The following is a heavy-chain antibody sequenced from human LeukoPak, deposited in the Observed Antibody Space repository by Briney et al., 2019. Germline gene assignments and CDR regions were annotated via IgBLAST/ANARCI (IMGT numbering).Heavy chain of an antibody. CDR3: ARYLSGVAGYTYGRGIDF. Sequence: GGSLRLSCAASGFTFSRYSMNWVRQAPGRGLEWVSYISSSSSTIYYADSVRGRFTISRDNAKKSLYLHMNSLRAADTAVYYCARYLSGVAGYTYGRGIDFWGQGTLVTVSS. D-gene: IGHD5-18*01. CDR2: ISSSSSTI. V-gene: IGHV3-48*01. J-gene: IGHJ4*02. CDR1: GFTFSRYS.